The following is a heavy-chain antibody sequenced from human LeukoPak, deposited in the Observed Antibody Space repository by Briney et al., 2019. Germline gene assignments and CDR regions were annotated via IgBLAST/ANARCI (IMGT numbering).Heavy chain of an antibody. D-gene: IGHD7-27*01. CDR2: IHTSGST. CDR3: ARVWNRGWLDP. J-gene: IGHJ5*02. CDR1: GGSISSGDYY. Sequence: SETLSLTCTVSGGSISSGDYYWTWIRQPAGKGLEWTGRIHTSGSTNYKPSLQSRVTIAIDTSKNQFSQKLSSVTAADTAVYYCARVWNRGWLDPWGQGTLVTVSS. V-gene: IGHV4-61*02.